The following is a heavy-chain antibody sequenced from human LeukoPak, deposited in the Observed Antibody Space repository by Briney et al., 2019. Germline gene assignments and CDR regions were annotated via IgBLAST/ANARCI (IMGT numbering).Heavy chain of an antibody. CDR3: ARDKTFEVVNFFDY. CDR2: IYYSGST. Sequence: PSETLSLTCTVSGGSISSGSYYWGWIRQPPGKGLEWIGSIYYSGSTYYNPSLKSRITVSLDTSTNQLSLKLSSVTAADTAVYYCARDKTFEVVNFFDYWGQGTLVTVSS. CDR1: GGSISSGSYY. D-gene: IGHD3-3*01. J-gene: IGHJ4*02. V-gene: IGHV4-39*07.